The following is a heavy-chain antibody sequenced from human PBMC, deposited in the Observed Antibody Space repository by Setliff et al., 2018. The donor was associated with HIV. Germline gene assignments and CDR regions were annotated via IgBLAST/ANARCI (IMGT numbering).Heavy chain of an antibody. J-gene: IGHJ4*02. CDR1: GYTFTGYY. CDR3: ARGRGWLQGFEL. CDR2: MNPNSGNK. V-gene: IGHV1-8*02. D-gene: IGHD5-12*01. Sequence: ASVKVSCKASGYTFTGYYMHWLRQAPGQGLEWMAWMNPNSGNKGYAQRFQGRVTMTRNTSISTAYMELSSLRSEDTAVYYCARGRGWLQGFELWGQGTLVTVSS.